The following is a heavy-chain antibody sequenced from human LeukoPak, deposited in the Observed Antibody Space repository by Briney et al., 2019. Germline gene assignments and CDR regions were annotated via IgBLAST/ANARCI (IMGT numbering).Heavy chain of an antibody. V-gene: IGHV1-2*06. D-gene: IGHD6-19*01. CDR3: ARGGQQWLVRRAYYFDY. Sequence: GASVKVSCKASGYTFTGYYMHWVRQAPGQGLEWMGRINPNSGGTNYAQKFQGRVTMTRDTSISTAYMELSRLRSDDTAVYYCARGGQQWLVRRAYYFDYWGQGTLVTVSS. J-gene: IGHJ4*02. CDR2: INPNSGGT. CDR1: GYTFTGYY.